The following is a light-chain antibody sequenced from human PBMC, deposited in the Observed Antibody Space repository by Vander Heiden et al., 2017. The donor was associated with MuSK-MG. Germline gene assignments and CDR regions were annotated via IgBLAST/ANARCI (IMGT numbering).Light chain of an antibody. CDR3: QQGNSLPLT. Sequence: DIQMTQFPSSVSASAGDRVTISCRASQAISTWLGWSQQKPGKAPKVPIYAASTSEIGVPSRFSGSDSGIDFTLTISSRQPQDFATYYFQQGNSLPLTFGGGTKVXIK. CDR1: QAISTW. CDR2: AAS. V-gene: IGKV1-12*01. J-gene: IGKJ4*01.